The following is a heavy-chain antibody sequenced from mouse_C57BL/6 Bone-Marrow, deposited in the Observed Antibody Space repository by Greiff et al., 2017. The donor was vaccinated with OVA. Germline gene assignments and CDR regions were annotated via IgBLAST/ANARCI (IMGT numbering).Heavy chain of an antibody. CDR3: AREAVVATPYAMDY. D-gene: IGHD1-1*01. CDR2: IDPSDSYT. CDR1: GYTFTSYW. J-gene: IGHJ4*01. V-gene: IGHV1-69*01. Sequence: QVQLKQPGAELVMPGASVKLSCKASGYTFTSYWMHWVKQRPGQGLEWIGEIDPSDSYTNYNQKFKGKSTLTVDKPSSTAYMQLSSLTSEDSAVYYCAREAVVATPYAMDYWGQGTSVTVSS.